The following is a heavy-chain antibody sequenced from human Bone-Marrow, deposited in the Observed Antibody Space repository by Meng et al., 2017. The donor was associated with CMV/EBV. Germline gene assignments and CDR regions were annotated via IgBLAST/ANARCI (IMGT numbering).Heavy chain of an antibody. CDR2: IRYDGSNK. V-gene: IGHV3-30*02. D-gene: IGHD2-2*02. CDR1: GFTFSTYG. Sequence: GESLKISCAASGFTFSTYGMHWVRQAPGKGLEWVAFIRYDGSNKYYADSVKGRFTISRDNAKKSVYLQMNRLRGDDSAVYYCATHGYCSTASCYKPDYFDYWGQGTLVTVSS. J-gene: IGHJ4*02. CDR3: ATHGYCSTASCYKPDYFDY.